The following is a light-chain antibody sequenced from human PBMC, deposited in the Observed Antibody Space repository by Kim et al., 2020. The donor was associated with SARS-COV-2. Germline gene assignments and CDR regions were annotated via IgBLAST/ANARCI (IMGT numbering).Light chain of an antibody. J-gene: IGKJ5*01. V-gene: IGKV3-20*01. CDR2: SAS. CDR3: QQYGTSPNT. Sequence: PVEGATPTSRAGRSCSSRSLGGYQQKPGQAPRLLIYSASQRVTGVPERFSGSGSGTDFTLTISRLEPEDFALYYCQQYGTSPNTFGQGTRLEIK. CDR1: RSCSSRS.